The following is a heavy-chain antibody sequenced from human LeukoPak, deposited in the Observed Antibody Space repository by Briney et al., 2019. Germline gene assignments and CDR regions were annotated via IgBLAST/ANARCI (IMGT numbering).Heavy chain of an antibody. CDR2: IYSGGST. J-gene: IGHJ3*02. V-gene: IGHV3-53*05. CDR1: GFTVSSNY. D-gene: IGHD3-10*01. CDR3: ASLAGSGSYWGREDASDI. Sequence: GGSLRLSCAASGFTVSSNYMSWVRQAPGKGLEWVSVIYSGGSTYYADSVKGRFTISRDNSKNTLYLQMNSLRAEDTAVYYCASLAGSGSYWGREDASDIWGQGTMVIVSS.